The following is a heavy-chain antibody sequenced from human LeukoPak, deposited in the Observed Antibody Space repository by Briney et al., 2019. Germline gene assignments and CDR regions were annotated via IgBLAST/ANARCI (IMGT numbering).Heavy chain of an antibody. CDR3: ARDRYYDILTGIPGGSDV. Sequence: GGSLRLSCAASGFTFSSYAMHWVHQAPGKGLEWVAVISYVGSNKYYADSVKGRFTISRDNSKNTLYLQMNSLRAEDTAVYYCARDRYYDILTGIPGGSDVWGQGTTVTVSS. V-gene: IGHV3-30-3*01. J-gene: IGHJ6*02. D-gene: IGHD3-9*01. CDR2: ISYVGSNK. CDR1: GFTFSSYA.